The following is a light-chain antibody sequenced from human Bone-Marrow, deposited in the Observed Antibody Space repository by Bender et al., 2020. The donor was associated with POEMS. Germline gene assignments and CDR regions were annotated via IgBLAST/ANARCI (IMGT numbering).Light chain of an antibody. CDR2: EVS. CDR1: SSDVGSYNL. Sequence: QSALTQPASVSGSPGQSITISCTGTSSDVGSYNLVSWYQQHPGRAPKLIIYEVSHRPSGVSNRFSGSKSGNTASLTISGLQAEDEADYYCSSYTSRGTLVFGGGTKLTVL. V-gene: IGLV2-14*02. J-gene: IGLJ2*01. CDR3: SSYTSRGTLV.